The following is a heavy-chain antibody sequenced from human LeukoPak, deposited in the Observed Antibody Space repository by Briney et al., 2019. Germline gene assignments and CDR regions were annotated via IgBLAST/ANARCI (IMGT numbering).Heavy chain of an antibody. CDR1: RSSSRSYY. CDR3: ARHLGGIAVAGTSYDY. Sequence: PSETLSLTCAVSRSSSRSYYWSWIRQPPGMGLEWIGYIHDSGKTNYNPSLKSRVTISVDTSKNQFSLKLSSVTAADTAVYYCARHLGGIAVAGTSYDYWGQGTLVTVSS. J-gene: IGHJ4*02. V-gene: IGHV4-59*08. CDR2: IHDSGKT. D-gene: IGHD6-19*01.